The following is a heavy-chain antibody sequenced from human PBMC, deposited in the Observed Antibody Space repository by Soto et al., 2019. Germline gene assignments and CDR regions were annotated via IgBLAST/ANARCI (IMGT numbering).Heavy chain of an antibody. V-gene: IGHV1-69*12. Sequence: QVQLVQSGAEVKKPGSSVKVSCKASGGTFGSYAISWVRQAPGQGLEWMGGIIPIFGTADYAQKFQGRVTITADESTSTAYVELSSLRSEDTAVYYCAKNPENYYYGMDVWGQGTTVTVSS. CDR2: IIPIFGTA. J-gene: IGHJ6*02. CDR1: GGTFGSYA. CDR3: AKNPENYYYGMDV.